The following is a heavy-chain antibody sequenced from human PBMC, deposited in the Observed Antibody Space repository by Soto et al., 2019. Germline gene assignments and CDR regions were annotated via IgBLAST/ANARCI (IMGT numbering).Heavy chain of an antibody. Sequence: HVQLRQWGAGLLKPSDTLSLTCAVYGESLNYYYWSWIRQAPGKGLEWIGEFYQGGSTHYNPSVKSRGTRSVDLYSQQFALKLTSVTAAETATYSCARGMWPDRFANWGQGTLVTVSS. D-gene: IGHD2-21*01. CDR2: FYQGGST. CDR1: GESLNYYY. J-gene: IGHJ5*02. V-gene: IGHV4-34*01. CDR3: ARGMWPDRFAN.